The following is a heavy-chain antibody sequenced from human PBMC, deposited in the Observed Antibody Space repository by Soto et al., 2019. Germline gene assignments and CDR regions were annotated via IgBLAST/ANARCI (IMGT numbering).Heavy chain of an antibody. Sequence: ASVKVSCKASGYTFTSYGISWVRQAPGQGLEWMGWISAYNGNTNYAQKLQGRVTMTTDTSTSTAYMELRSLRADDTAVYYCAGDPPEVVPAAIGYYYYYMDVWGKGTTVTVSS. D-gene: IGHD2-2*01. CDR2: ISAYNGNT. J-gene: IGHJ6*03. V-gene: IGHV1-18*01. CDR1: GYTFTSYG. CDR3: AGDPPEVVPAAIGYYYYYMDV.